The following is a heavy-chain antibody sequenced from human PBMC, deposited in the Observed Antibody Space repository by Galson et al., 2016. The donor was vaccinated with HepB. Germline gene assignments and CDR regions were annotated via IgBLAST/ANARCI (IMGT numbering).Heavy chain of an antibody. D-gene: IGHD1-26*01. CDR3: SKGSGASSTYNFEY. CDR2: IAGSGGNT. V-gene: IGHV3-23*01. Sequence: SLRLSCAASGFTFSSYAMTWVRQAPGKGLEWVSTIAGSGGNTYYAGSVKGRFTISRDNSKNTLYLQVNSLGVEDTAVYYCSKGSGASSTYNFEYWGQGTLVTVSS. CDR1: GFTFSSYA. J-gene: IGHJ4*02.